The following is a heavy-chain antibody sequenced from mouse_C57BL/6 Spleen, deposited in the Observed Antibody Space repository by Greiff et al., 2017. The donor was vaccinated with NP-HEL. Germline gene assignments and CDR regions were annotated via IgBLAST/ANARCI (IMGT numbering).Heavy chain of an antibody. V-gene: IGHV7-3*01. CDR2: IRNKANGYTT. D-gene: IGHD2-1*01. CDR1: GFTFTDYY. CDR3: ARWELLSYWYFDV. Sequence: DVMLVESGGGLVQPGGSLSLSCAASGFTFTDYYMSWVRQPPGKALEWLGFIRNKANGYTTEYSASVKGRFTISRDNSQSILYLQMNALRAEDGATDCGARWELLSYWYFDVWGTGTTVTVSS. J-gene: IGHJ1*03.